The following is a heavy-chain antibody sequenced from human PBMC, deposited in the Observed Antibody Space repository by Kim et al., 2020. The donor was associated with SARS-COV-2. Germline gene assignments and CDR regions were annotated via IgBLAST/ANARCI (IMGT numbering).Heavy chain of an antibody. CDR2: IYYSGST. CDR3: ARTWATHVFDI. Sequence: SETLSLTCSVSGGSISTYYWSWIRQPPGKGLEYIGYIYYSGSTNYNPSLKSRVTISVDTSKNHFSLSLTSVTAADTAVYYCARTWATHVFDIWGQGTMVTVSS. D-gene: IGHD5-12*01. J-gene: IGHJ3*02. V-gene: IGHV4-59*01. CDR1: GGSISTYY.